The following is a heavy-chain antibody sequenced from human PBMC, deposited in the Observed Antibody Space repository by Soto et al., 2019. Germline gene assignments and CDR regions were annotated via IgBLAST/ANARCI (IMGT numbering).Heavy chain of an antibody. V-gene: IGHV3-23*01. CDR1: GFTFTNYA. CDR3: ALEVGAPSGSLVL. D-gene: IGHD6-6*01. J-gene: IGHJ4*02. CDR2: ISASGGLK. Sequence: GGYVRLCCAASGFTFTNYAMTWARQTPGKGLEWVSGISASGGLKYYADSVRGRFTVSRDNSKNILYLQMDNLRDEDTALYYCALEVGAPSGSLVLWGPGTLVTVSS.